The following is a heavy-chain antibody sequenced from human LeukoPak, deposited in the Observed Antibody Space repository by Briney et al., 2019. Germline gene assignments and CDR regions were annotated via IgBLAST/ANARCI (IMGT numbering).Heavy chain of an antibody. CDR1: GFTISSHW. Sequence: PGGSLRLSCAASGFTISSHWMSWVRQVPGKELESVAHIKHDESETYYVDTVRGRFIISRDNAKNSLYLQMNSLRVEDTAVYHCARGPTDFDASDIWGHGTLVTVSS. CDR3: ARGPTDFDASDI. CDR2: IKHDESET. V-gene: IGHV3-7*01. J-gene: IGHJ3*02.